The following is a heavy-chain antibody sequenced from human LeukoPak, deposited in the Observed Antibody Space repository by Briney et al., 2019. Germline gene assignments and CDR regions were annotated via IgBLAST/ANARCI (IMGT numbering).Heavy chain of an antibody. V-gene: IGHV4-59*01. CDR1: GGSISSYY. CDR2: IYYSGST. CDR3: ARDPRGGMDV. J-gene: IGHJ6*03. D-gene: IGHD3-10*01. Sequence: SETLPLTCTVSGGSISSYYWSWIRQPPGKGLEWIGYIYYSGSTNYNPSLKSRVTISVDTSKNQFSLKLSSVTAADTAVYYCARDPRGGMDVWGKGTTVTVSS.